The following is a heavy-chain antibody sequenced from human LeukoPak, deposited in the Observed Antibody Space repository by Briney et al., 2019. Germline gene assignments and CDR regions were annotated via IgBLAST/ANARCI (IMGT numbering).Heavy chain of an antibody. J-gene: IGHJ3*01. CDR1: GGSFSGYY. CDR3: XXXXXXXXXTXXXXXXXXGXXXXXXXXXXXXXXXXXDA. V-gene: IGHV3-21*01. CDR2: ISSSSSYI. Sequence: PSETLSLTCAVYGGSFSGYYWSWVRQAPGKGLEWVSSISSSSSYIYYADSVKGRFTISRDSAKNSLYLQMNSMRAEDTAVYYXXXXXXXXXXTXXXXXXXXGXXXXXXXXXXXXXXXXXDA.